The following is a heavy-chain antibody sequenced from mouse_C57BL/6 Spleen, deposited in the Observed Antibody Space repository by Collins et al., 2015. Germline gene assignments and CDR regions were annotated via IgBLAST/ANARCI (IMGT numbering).Heavy chain of an antibody. J-gene: IGHJ4*01. CDR2: INPNNGGT. V-gene: IGHV1-26*01. CDR3: ARRSYYYGSSRAMDY. CDR1: GYTFTDYY. D-gene: IGHD1-1*01. Sequence: QLQQSGPELVKPGASVKISCKASGYTFTDYYMNWVKQSHGKSLEWIGDINPNNGGTSYNQKFKGKATLTVDKSSSTAYMELRSLTSEDSAVYYCARRSYYYGSSRAMDYWGQGTSVTVSS.